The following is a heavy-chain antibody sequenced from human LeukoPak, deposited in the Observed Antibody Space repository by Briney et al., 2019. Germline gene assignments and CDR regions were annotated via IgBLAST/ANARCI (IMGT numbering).Heavy chain of an antibody. V-gene: IGHV1-18*01. D-gene: IGHD2-21*02. CDR1: GYTFTSYG. CDR2: ISAYNGNT. CDR3: ARVGCPGGGDCYSRGWFDP. Sequence: ASVKVSCKASGYTFTSYGISWVRQAPGQGLEWMGWISAYNGNTNYAQKLQGRVTMTTDTSTSTAYMELRSLRSDDTAVYYCARVGCPGGGDCYSRGWFDPWGQGTLVTVSS. J-gene: IGHJ5*02.